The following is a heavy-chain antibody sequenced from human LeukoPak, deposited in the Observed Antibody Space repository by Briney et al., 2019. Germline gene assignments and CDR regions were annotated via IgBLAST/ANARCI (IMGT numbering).Heavy chain of an antibody. CDR1: GFTFSSYE. Sequence: PGGSLRLSCAASGFTFSSYEMNWVRQAPGKGLEWVSYISSSGSTTHYADSVKGRFTIFRDNAKKSLYLQMNSLRAEDTAVYYCARDNYDSSGYYFDWGQGTLVTVSS. CDR3: ARDNYDSSGYYFD. CDR2: ISSSGSTT. D-gene: IGHD3-22*01. J-gene: IGHJ4*02. V-gene: IGHV3-48*03.